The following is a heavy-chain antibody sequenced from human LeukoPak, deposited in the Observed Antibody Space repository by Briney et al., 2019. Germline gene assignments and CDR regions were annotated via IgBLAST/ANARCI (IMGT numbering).Heavy chain of an antibody. J-gene: IGHJ6*02. CDR2: IYPGVSGSSV. Sequence: PGGSLRLSCAASGFTFSSYAMSWVRQAPGKGLEWVSVIYPGVSGSSVYYADSVKGRFTISRDNSENTLFLQLNSLRADGTAVYYCARGDGMDVWGQGTTVTVSS. V-gene: IGHV3-23*03. CDR1: GFTFSSYA. CDR3: ARGDGMDV.